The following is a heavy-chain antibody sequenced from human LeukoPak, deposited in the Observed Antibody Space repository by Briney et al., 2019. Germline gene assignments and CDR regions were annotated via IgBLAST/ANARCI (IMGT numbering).Heavy chain of an antibody. CDR2: IYTSGST. V-gene: IGHV4-59*10. CDR1: GGSFSGYY. D-gene: IGHD3-10*01. J-gene: IGHJ4*02. Sequence: SETLSLTCVVNGGSFSGYYWSWIRQPAAKGLDWIGLIYTSGSTNYNPSLKSRVTISVDTSMNQFSLKLSSVTAADTAVYYSARQVLWFGELIYFDYWGQGTLVTVSS. CDR3: ARQVLWFGELIYFDY.